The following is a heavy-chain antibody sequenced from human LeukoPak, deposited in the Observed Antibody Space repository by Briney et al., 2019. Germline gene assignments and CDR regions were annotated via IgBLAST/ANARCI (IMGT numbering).Heavy chain of an antibody. V-gene: IGHV3-11*05. CDR2: ISSSSSYT. CDR3: AREGGLLWFGEFPLFDY. D-gene: IGHD3-10*01. CDR1: GFTFSDYY. Sequence: PGGSLRLSCAASGFTFSDYYMSWIRQAPGKGLEWVSYISSSSSYTNYADSVKGRFTISRDNAKNSLYLQMNSLRAEDTAVYYCAREGGLLWFGEFPLFDYWGQGTLATVSS. J-gene: IGHJ4*02.